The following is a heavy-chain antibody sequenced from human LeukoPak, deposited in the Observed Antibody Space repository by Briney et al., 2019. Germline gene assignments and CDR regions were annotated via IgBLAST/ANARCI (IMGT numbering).Heavy chain of an antibody. V-gene: IGHV3-48*03. J-gene: IGHJ6*03. CDR2: ISSSGSTI. D-gene: IGHD3-16*01. CDR1: GFTFSSYE. CDR3: ARVNHWGGVYYMDV. Sequence: GGSLRLSCAASGFTFSSYEMNWVRQAPGKGLEWVSYISSSGSTIYNADSVKGRFSISRDSAKNSLYLQMNSLRAEDTAVYYCARVNHWGGVYYMDVWGKGTTVTVSS.